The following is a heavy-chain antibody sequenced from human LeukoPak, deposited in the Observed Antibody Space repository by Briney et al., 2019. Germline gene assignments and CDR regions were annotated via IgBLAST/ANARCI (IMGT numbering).Heavy chain of an antibody. Sequence: GGSLRLSCAASGFTFSNAWMSWVRQAPGKGLEWVGRIKSKTDGGTTDYAAPVKGRFTISRDDSKNTLYLQMNSLKTEDTAVYYCAPWTSSTSCPLWCYWGQGTLVTVSS. V-gene: IGHV3-15*01. CDR1: GFTFSNAW. CDR3: APWTSSTSCPLWCY. J-gene: IGHJ4*02. D-gene: IGHD2-2*01. CDR2: IKSKTDGGTT.